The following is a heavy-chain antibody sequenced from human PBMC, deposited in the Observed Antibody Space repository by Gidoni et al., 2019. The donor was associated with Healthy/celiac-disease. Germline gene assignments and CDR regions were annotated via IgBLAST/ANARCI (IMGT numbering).Heavy chain of an antibody. CDR2: IYYSGST. D-gene: IGHD4-17*01. Sequence: QLQLPESAPGLVMPSETLSLTCTVSGRSLSRSSYYWGWIRQPPGKGLEWIGRIYYSGSTYYNPSLKSRVTISVDTSKNQFSLKLSSVTAADTAVYYCARRSDYGDYYWYFDLWGRGTLVTVSS. J-gene: IGHJ2*01. CDR3: ARRSDYGDYYWYFDL. CDR1: GRSLSRSSYY. V-gene: IGHV4-39*01.